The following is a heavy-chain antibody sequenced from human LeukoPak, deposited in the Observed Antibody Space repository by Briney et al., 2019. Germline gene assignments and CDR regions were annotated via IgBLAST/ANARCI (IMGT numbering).Heavy chain of an antibody. CDR1: GFTFSSYT. D-gene: IGHD2/OR15-2a*01. CDR3: AREFPEYSFGSFVS. Sequence: GGSLTLFCAGSGFTFSSYTIHWVRQAPGKGLEYVSAISCNGDDTWYAISVKGRFTISRDNSTCSLFLQMGSLRAEDMAVYYCAREFPEYSFGSFVSWGQGTRIAV. V-gene: IGHV3-64*01. CDR2: ISCNGDDT. J-gene: IGHJ4*02.